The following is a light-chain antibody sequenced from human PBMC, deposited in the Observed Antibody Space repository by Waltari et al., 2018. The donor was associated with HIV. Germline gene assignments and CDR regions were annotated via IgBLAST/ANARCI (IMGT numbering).Light chain of an antibody. CDR1: SGEVGNTNS. V-gene: IGLV2-14*03. CDR3: ASYTTSNTRV. CDR2: YVI. Sequence: QSALTQPASVPGSPGQSITISCTGTSGEVGNTNSVSWYQQPPGKVPRLMIYYVINRASGVSNRFSGSKSGDTASLTISGLQPEDEADYYCASYTTSNTRVFGTGTEVTVV. J-gene: IGLJ1*01.